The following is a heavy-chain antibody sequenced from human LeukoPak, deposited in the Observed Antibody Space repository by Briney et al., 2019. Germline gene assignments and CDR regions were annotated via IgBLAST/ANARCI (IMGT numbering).Heavy chain of an antibody. J-gene: IGHJ4*02. CDR1: GYSISSGYY. CDR2: IYHSGST. CDR3: VSNGWYSLEY. D-gene: IGHD6-19*01. V-gene: IGHV4-4*02. Sequence: SETLSLTCTVSGYSISSGYYWSWVRQAPGKGLEWIGEIYHSGSTNYNPSLKSRVTISVDKSKNQLSLRLNSVTAADTAVYYCVSNGWYSLEYWGQGTLVTVSS.